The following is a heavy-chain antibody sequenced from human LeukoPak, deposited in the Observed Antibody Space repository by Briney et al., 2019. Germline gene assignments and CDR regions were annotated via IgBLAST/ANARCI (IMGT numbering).Heavy chain of an antibody. D-gene: IGHD3-22*01. CDR3: ARAQGGGPYYDSSGSKWGMDV. Sequence: GGSLRLSCAASGFTFSSYSMNWVRQAPGKGLEWVSSISSSSSYIYYADSVKGRFTISRDNAKNSLYLQMNSLRAEDTAVYYCARAQGGGPYYDSSGSKWGMDVWGQGTTVTVSS. CDR2: ISSSSSYI. CDR1: GFTFSSYS. V-gene: IGHV3-21*04. J-gene: IGHJ6*02.